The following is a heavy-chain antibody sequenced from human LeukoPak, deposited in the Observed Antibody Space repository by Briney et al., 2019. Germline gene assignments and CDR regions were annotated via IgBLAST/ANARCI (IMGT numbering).Heavy chain of an antibody. CDR3: ARDLFSRRMNYYGSGSYFAY. Sequence: RASVKVSCTASGYTFTGYYMHWVRQAPGQGLEWMGWINPDSGGTNYAQKFQGRVTMTRDTSIRTAYMELSRLRSDDTAVYYCARDLFSRRMNYYGSGSYFAYWGQGTLVAVSS. CDR1: GYTFTGYY. V-gene: IGHV1-2*02. CDR2: INPDSGGT. D-gene: IGHD3-10*01. J-gene: IGHJ4*02.